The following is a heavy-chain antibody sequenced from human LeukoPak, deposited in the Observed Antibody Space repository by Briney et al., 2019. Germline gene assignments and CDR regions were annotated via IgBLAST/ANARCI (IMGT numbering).Heavy chain of an antibody. D-gene: IGHD1-26*01. V-gene: IGHV4-31*03. CDR3: AISPGATGYFDY. CDR2: IYYSGST. CDR1: GGSISSGGYY. Sequence: SQTLSLTCTVSGGSISSGGYYWSWIRQHPGKGLEWIGYIYYSGSTYYNPSLKSRVTISVDTSKNQFSLKLSSVTAADTAVYYCAISPGATGYFDYWGQGTLVTVSS. J-gene: IGHJ4*02.